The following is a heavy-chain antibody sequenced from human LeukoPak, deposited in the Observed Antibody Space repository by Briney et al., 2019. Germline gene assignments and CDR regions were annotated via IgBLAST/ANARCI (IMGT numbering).Heavy chain of an antibody. J-gene: IGHJ3*02. D-gene: IGHD6-19*01. CDR2: INPSGGTT. CDR3: ATATDHSSGWLDAFDI. CDR1: GYTFISYY. V-gene: IGHV1-46*01. Sequence: ASVKVSCKPSGYTFISYYMHWVRQAPGQGLEWMGIINPSGGTTSYAQKFQGRVTMTRDTSTNTVYMELSSLRSDDTAVYYCATATDHSSGWLDAFDIWGQGTMVTVSS.